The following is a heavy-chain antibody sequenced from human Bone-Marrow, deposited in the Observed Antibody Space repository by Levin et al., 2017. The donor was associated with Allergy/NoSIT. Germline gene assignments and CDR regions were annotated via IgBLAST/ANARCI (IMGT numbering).Heavy chain of an antibody. CDR3: ARQKISHFDS. J-gene: IGHJ4*02. CDR2: IHPGDSET. V-gene: IGHV5-51*01. Sequence: AGGSLRLSCKGSGYRFTSNWIAWVRQMPGKGLEWMGIIHPGDSETTYSPSFQGQVTISVDKSINTAYLQWSSLKASDSAMYYCARQKISHFDSWGQGTLVTVSS. CDR1: GYRFTSNW.